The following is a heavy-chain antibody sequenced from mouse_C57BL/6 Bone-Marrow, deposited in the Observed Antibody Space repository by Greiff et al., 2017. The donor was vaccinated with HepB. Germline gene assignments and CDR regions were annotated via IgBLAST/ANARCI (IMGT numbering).Heavy chain of an antibody. J-gene: IGHJ2*01. V-gene: IGHV1-7*01. D-gene: IGHD2-5*01. Sequence: VQLQQSGADLVKPGASVKLSCKASGYTFTSYWMHWVKQRPGQGLEWIGYINPSSGYTKYNQKFKDKATLTADKSSSTAYMQLSSLTSEDSAVYYCAHYSKRRCFDYWGQGTTLTVSS. CDR1: GYTFTSYW. CDR3: AHYSKRRCFDY. CDR2: INPSSGYT.